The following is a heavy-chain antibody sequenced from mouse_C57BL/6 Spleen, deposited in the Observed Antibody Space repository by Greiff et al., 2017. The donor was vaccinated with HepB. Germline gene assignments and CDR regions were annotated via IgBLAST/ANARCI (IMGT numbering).Heavy chain of an antibody. CDR3: AREGPYYGSSTDYFDY. D-gene: IGHD1-1*01. CDR1: GYAFSSYW. CDR2: IYPGDGDT. V-gene: IGHV1-80*01. Sequence: VQLQQSGAELVKPGASVKISCKASGYAFSSYWMNWVKQRPGKGLEWIGQIYPGDGDTNYNGKFKGKATLTADKSSSTAYMQLSSLTSEDSAVYFCAREGPYYGSSTDYFDYWGQGTTLTVSS. J-gene: IGHJ2*01.